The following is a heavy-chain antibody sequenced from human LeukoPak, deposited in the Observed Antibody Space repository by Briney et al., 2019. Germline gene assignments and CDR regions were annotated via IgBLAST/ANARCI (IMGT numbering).Heavy chain of an antibody. CDR3: ARDVSNYYGSGSYYTSNYFDY. D-gene: IGHD3-10*01. CDR1: GFTFSSYA. V-gene: IGHV3-30*04. J-gene: IGHJ4*02. CDR2: ISYDGSNK. Sequence: PGRSLRLSCAASGFTFSSYAMHWVRQAPGKGLEWVAVISYDGSNKYYADSVKGRFTISRDNSKNTLCLQMNSLRAEDTAVYYCARDVSNYYGSGSYYTSNYFDYWGQGTLVTVSS.